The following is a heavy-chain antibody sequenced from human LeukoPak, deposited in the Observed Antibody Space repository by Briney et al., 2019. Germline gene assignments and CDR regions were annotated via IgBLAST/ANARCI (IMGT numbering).Heavy chain of an antibody. CDR2: IIPIFGTA. V-gene: IGHV1-69*05. Sequence: ASEKVSCKASGGTYSSYAISWVRQAAGQWLEWMGGIIPIFGTANYAQKFQGRVTMTRDTSTSTVYMELSSLRSEDTAVYYCARDRKQCPTDYWGQGTLVTVSS. J-gene: IGHJ4*02. D-gene: IGHD6-19*01. CDR3: ARDRKQCPTDY. CDR1: GGTYSSYA.